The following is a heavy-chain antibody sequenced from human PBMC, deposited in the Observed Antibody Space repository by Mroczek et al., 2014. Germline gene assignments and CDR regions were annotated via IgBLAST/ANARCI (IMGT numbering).Heavy chain of an antibody. CDR3: ARHSYYYDSRQGYYFDY. CDR1: GGSISSSSYY. Sequence: QVQLQQSGPGLVKPSETLSLTCTVSGGSISSSSYYWGWIRQPPGKGLEWIGSIYYSGSTYYNPSLKSRVTISVDTSKNQFSLKLSSVTAADTAVYYCARHSYYYDSRQGYYFDYWGQGTLVTVSS. V-gene: IGHV4-39*01. D-gene: IGHD3-22*01. J-gene: IGHJ4*02. CDR2: IYYSGST.